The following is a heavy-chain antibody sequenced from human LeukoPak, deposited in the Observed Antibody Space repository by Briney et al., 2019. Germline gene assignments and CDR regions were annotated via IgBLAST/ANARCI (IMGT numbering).Heavy chain of an antibody. J-gene: IGHJ4*02. CDR1: GFTFSSKW. V-gene: IGHV3-7*01. CDR2: IKYDGSEK. D-gene: IGHD3-22*01. Sequence: GSLRLSCAASGFTFSSKWMSWVRQAPGKGLEWVANIKYDGSEKYYVDSVKGRFTISRDNAKNSLYLQMNSLRAEDTAVYYCARGFDSRFFDKWGQGTLVTVSS. CDR3: ARGFDSRFFDK.